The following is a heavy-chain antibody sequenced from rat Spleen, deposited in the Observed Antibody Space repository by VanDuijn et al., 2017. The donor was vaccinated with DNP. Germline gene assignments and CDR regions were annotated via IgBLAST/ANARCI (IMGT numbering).Heavy chain of an antibody. CDR1: GFTFSNYG. D-gene: IGHD1-1*01. CDR3: ASHDYSY. J-gene: IGHJ2*01. Sequence: EVQLVESGGGLVQPGRSLKLSCAASGFTFSNYGMAWVRQAPTKGLEWVASISPSGGSTYYRDSVKGRFTISRNNAKNTLYLQMDSLRSEDTATYYCASHDYSYWGQGVMVTVSS. CDR2: ISPSGGST. V-gene: IGHV5S13*01.